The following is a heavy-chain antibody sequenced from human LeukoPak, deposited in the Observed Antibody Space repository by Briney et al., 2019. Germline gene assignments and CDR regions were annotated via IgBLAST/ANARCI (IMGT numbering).Heavy chain of an antibody. Sequence: SETLSLTCTVSGGSISSYYWSWIRQPPGKGLEWIGYIYDSVFTKYNPPLKSRVTISVDTSKSQFSLRLSSVTAADTAVYYCARSSIAAAGIPIDYWGQGTLVTVSS. CDR2: IYDSVFT. CDR3: ARSSIAAAGIPIDY. CDR1: GGSISSYY. V-gene: IGHV4-59*08. D-gene: IGHD6-13*01. J-gene: IGHJ4*02.